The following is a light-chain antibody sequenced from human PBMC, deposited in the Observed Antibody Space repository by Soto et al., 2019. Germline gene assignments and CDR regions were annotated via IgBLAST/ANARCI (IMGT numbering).Light chain of an antibody. CDR1: SSNIGAGYD. V-gene: IGLV1-40*01. Sequence: QSVLTQPPSVSGAPGQRVTISCTGSSSNIGAGYDVHWYQQLPGTDPKLLIYGNSNRPSGVPDRFSGSESGTSASLAITGLQAEDEADYYCQSYDSSLSLVVFGGGTKVTVL. CDR2: GNS. CDR3: QSYDSSLSLVV. J-gene: IGLJ2*01.